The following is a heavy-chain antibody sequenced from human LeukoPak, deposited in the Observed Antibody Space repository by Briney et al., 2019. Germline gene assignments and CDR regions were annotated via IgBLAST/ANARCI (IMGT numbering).Heavy chain of an antibody. CDR1: GFTFSSYA. Sequence: GGSLRLSCAASGFTFSSYAMSWVRQAPGKGLEWVSAISGSGGSIYYADSVKGRFTISRDNSKNTLYLQMNSLRAEDTAVYYCARRGCNSTSCYAGTDYWGQGTLVTVSS. CDR3: ARRGCNSTSCYAGTDY. J-gene: IGHJ4*02. D-gene: IGHD2-2*01. V-gene: IGHV3-23*01. CDR2: ISGSGGSI.